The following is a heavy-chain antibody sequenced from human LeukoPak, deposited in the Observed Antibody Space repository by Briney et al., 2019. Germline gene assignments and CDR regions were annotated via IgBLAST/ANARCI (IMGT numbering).Heavy chain of an antibody. CDR3: ARDGSGSYYNLPDY. CDR2: INPNSGGT. CDR1: GYTFTGYY. Sequence: EASVKVSCKASGYTFTGYYMHWVRQAPGQGLEWMGWINPNSGGTNYAQKFQGRVTMTRDTSISTAYMELSRLRSDDTAVYYCARDGSGSYYNLPDYWGQGTLVTVSS. J-gene: IGHJ4*02. D-gene: IGHD3-10*01. V-gene: IGHV1-2*02.